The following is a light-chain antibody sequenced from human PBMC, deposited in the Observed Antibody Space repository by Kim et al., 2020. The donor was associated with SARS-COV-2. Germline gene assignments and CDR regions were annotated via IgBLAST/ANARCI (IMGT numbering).Light chain of an antibody. CDR1: QSVSSN. V-gene: IGKV3-15*01. CDR2: CAS. J-gene: IGKJ5*01. Sequence: ASPGEVVTLSCGGSQSVSSNLLGYQQTSGRPPTLHIFCASTRATGIPASFSGRGCGTEFTLTISSLEPEEFGVYYCQQRNKWSITFGQGTRLEIK. CDR3: QQRNKWSIT.